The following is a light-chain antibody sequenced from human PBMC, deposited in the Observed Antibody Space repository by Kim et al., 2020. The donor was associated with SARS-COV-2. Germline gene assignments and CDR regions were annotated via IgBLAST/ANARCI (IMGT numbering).Light chain of an antibody. CDR1: QGVRDIF. Sequence: ASVGDRVSITCRASQGVRDIFVAWYQQKPGKAPNLLIYAASTLQSGVPPRFSGSGSETDFTLTISSLQPEDFATYYCQQFRSYPYTFGQGTKLEIK. V-gene: IGKV1-9*01. J-gene: IGKJ2*01. CDR2: AAS. CDR3: QQFRSYPYT.